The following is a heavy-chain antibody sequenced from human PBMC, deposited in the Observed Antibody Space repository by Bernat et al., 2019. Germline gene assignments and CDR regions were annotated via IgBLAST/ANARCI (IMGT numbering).Heavy chain of an antibody. CDR1: GYTFTGYY. Sequence: QVQLVQSRAEVKKPGASVKVSCKASGYTFTGYYMHWVRQAPGQGLEWMGWINPNSGGTNYAQKFQGWVTMTRDTSISTAYMELSRLRSDDTAVYYCARSLRGYSYGWEGSYYFDYWGQGTLVTVSS. CDR3: ARSLRGYSYGWEGSYYFDY. V-gene: IGHV1-2*04. CDR2: INPNSGGT. D-gene: IGHD5-18*01. J-gene: IGHJ4*02.